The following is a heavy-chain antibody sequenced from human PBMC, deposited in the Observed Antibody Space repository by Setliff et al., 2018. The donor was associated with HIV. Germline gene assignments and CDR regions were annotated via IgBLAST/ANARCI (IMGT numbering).Heavy chain of an antibody. CDR2: IKSKIDGGTA. V-gene: IGHV3-15*01. J-gene: IGHJ5*02. Sequence: GGSLRLSCAGTGLSFSNAWLTWVRQAPGKGLEWVGRIKSKIDGGTADYAAPVKGRFTISRDDSKNTLYLQMNSLKIEDTAMYYCTSRPPNSSSRRFDPWGQGTLVTVSS. D-gene: IGHD6-13*01. CDR3: TSRPPNSSSRRFDP. CDR1: GLSFSNAW.